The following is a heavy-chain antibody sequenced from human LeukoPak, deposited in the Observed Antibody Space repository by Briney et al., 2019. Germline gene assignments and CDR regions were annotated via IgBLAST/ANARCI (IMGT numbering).Heavy chain of an antibody. Sequence: PGGSLRLSCAASGLTFRSYEMNWVRQAPGKGLEWVSYISSSGSTRYYADSVKGRFTISRDNAKNSLYLQMNSLRAEDTAVYYCARGRSVLLSPSLYYYYMDVWGKGTTVTVSS. CDR2: ISSSGSTR. J-gene: IGHJ6*03. V-gene: IGHV3-48*03. D-gene: IGHD2/OR15-2a*01. CDR1: GLTFRSYE. CDR3: ARGRSVLLSPSLYYYYMDV.